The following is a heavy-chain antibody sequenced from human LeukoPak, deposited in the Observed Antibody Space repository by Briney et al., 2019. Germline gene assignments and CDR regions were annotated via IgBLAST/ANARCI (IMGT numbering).Heavy chain of an antibody. D-gene: IGHD3-16*01. CDR2: MNPNSGNT. J-gene: IGHJ4*02. CDR3: ARDNDSRDPPHFDY. CDR1: EYTFTSYD. Sequence: ASVKVSCKAFEYTFTSYDINWVRQGTGQGLEWMGWMNPNSGNTGYAQKFQGRVTMTRNTSISTAYMELSSLRSEDTAVYYCARDNDSRDPPHFDYWGQGTLVTVSS. V-gene: IGHV1-8*01.